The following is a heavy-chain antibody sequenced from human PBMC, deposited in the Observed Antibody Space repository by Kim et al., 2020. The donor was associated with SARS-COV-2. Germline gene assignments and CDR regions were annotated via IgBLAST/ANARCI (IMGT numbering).Heavy chain of an antibody. Sequence: YAQGFTGRFVFSLDTAVSTAYLQINSLKAEDTALYYCARVIWGSYRYTDSWGQGTLVTVSS. D-gene: IGHD3-16*02. CDR3: ARVIWGSYRYTDS. J-gene: IGHJ4*02. V-gene: IGHV7-4-1*02.